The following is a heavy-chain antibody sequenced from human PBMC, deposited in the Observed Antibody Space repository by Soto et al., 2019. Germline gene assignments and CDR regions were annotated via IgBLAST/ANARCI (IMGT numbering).Heavy chain of an antibody. CDR3: AREVRAGTTGGSRIDI. Sequence: QVQLQQWGAGLLKPSETLSLTCAVYGGSFSGYYWSWIRQPPGKGLEWIGEINHSGSTNYNPSLKSRVTISVDPSKNQFSLKLSSVTAADTAVYYCAREVRAGTTGGSRIDIWGQGTMVTVSS. V-gene: IGHV4-34*01. CDR2: INHSGST. CDR1: GGSFSGYY. J-gene: IGHJ3*02. D-gene: IGHD1-7*01.